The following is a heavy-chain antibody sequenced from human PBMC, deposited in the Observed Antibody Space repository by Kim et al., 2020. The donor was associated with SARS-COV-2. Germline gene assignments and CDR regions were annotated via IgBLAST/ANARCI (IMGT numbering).Heavy chain of an antibody. D-gene: IGHD3-10*01. CDR1: GGSISSYY. CDR2: IYYSGST. J-gene: IGHJ4*02. V-gene: IGHV4-59*08. Sequence: SETLSLTCTVSGGSISSYYWSWIRQPPGKGLEWIGYIYYSGSTNYNPSLKSRVTISVDTSKNQFSLKLSSVTAADTAVYYCARRNIWFGELFDTYFDYWGQGTLVTVSS. CDR3: ARRNIWFGELFDTYFDY.